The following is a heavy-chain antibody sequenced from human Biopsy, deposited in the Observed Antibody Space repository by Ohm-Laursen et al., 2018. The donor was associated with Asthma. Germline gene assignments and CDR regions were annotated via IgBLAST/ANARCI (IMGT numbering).Heavy chain of an antibody. CDR3: PKDVFPGWEVRRGPDY. CDR1: GFTFSNYG. Sequence: SLRLSCAASGFTFSNYGMHWVRQASGKGLDWVAVISFDGSNKNYTDSVKGRFTISRDNSRNTLHLQMNSLRAEDTAVYYCPKDVFPGWEVRRGPDYWGQGTLVTVSA. D-gene: IGHD1-26*01. CDR2: ISFDGSNK. J-gene: IGHJ4*02. V-gene: IGHV3-30*18.